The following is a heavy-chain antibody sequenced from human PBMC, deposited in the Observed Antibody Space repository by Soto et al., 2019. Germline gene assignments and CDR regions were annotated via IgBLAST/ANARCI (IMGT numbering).Heavy chain of an antibody. J-gene: IGHJ4*02. Sequence: EVQPVESGGGLVQPGGSLRLSCAASGFIFSSYWMHWVRQAPGKGLVWVSRINSDGSSTSYADSVKGRFTISRDNAKNTLYLQMNSLRAEDTAVYYCAVAVAGPTAIGYWGQGTLVTVSS. D-gene: IGHD6-19*01. CDR1: GFIFSSYW. V-gene: IGHV3-74*01. CDR2: INSDGSST. CDR3: AVAVAGPTAIGY.